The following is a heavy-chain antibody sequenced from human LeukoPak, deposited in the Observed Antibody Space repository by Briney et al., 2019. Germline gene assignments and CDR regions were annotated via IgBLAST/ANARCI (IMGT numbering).Heavy chain of an antibody. CDR1: GGSISSDH. Sequence: SETLSLTCTVSGGSISSDHWNWIRQPPGKGLEWIGCIFYSGSTNYNASLKSRVTISLDTSKNQFSLKLSAVTAADTAVYYCARDSRDYGSGSYWDVWGQGTTVTVSS. J-gene: IGHJ6*02. CDR2: IFYSGST. V-gene: IGHV4-59*01. CDR3: ARDSRDYGSGSYWDV. D-gene: IGHD3-10*01.